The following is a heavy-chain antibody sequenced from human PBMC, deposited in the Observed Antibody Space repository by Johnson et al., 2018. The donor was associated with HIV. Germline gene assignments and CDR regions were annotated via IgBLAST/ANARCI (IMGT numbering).Heavy chain of an antibody. V-gene: IGHV3-7*05. D-gene: IGHD4-11*01. Sequence: VQLVESGGGVVQPGGSLRLSCGASIFTFGSYWMHWVRQAPGKGLQWVANINQYGSEEYYVDSVKGRFTISRDNAKNSMYLQMNTLNAEDTAVYYCASSTVMMTDDAFDIWGQGTVVTVS. CDR3: ASSTVMMTDDAFDI. J-gene: IGHJ3*02. CDR1: IFTFGSYW. CDR2: INQYGSEE.